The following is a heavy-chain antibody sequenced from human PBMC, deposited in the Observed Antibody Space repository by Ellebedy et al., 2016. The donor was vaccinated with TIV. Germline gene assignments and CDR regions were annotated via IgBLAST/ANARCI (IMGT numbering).Heavy chain of an antibody. J-gene: IGHJ4*02. Sequence: SETLSLXXTVSGGSISSYYWSWIRQPPGKGLEWIGYIYYSGSTNYNPSLKSRVTISVDTSKNQFSLKLSSVTAADTAVYYCARVGSSSGWYGEGSRYYFDYWGQGTLVTVSS. V-gene: IGHV4-59*01. CDR2: IYYSGST. CDR1: GGSISSYY. CDR3: ARVGSSSGWYGEGSRYYFDY. D-gene: IGHD6-19*01.